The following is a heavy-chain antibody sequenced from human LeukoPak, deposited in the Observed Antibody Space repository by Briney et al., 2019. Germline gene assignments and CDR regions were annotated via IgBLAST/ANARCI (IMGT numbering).Heavy chain of an antibody. CDR3: ARAEAYSRPDY. Sequence: SVKVSCKASGGTFSSYAISWVRQAPGQGLEWMGRIIPILGIANYAQKFQGRVTITADKSTSTAYMELSSLRSEDTAVYYCARAEAYSRPDYWGQGTLVTVSS. V-gene: IGHV1-69*04. D-gene: IGHD4-11*01. CDR2: IIPILGIA. J-gene: IGHJ4*02. CDR1: GGTFSSYA.